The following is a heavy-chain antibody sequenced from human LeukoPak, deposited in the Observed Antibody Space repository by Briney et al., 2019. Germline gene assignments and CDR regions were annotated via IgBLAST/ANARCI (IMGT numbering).Heavy chain of an antibody. V-gene: IGHV1-18*01. CDR2: ISAYNGNT. J-gene: IGHJ6*03. CDR1: GYTFTSYG. Sequence: ASVKVPCKASGYTFTSYGISWVRQAPGQGLEWMGWISAYNGNTNYAQKLQGRVTMTTDTSTSTAYMELRSLRSDDTAVYYCARDAFYDILTGYYNEEDYYYYMDVWGKGTTVTISS. D-gene: IGHD3-9*01. CDR3: ARDAFYDILTGYYNEEDYYYYMDV.